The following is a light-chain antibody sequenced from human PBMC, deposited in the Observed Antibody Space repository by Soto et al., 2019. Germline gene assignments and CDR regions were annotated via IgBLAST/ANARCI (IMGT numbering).Light chain of an antibody. J-gene: IGLJ3*02. CDR2: RDT. Sequence: SYELTQPLSVSVALGQTARITCGGNNIGSKNVHWYQLNPGQVPVLVIYRDTNRPSGIPERFSGSNSGNTATLAISGAQVGDDADYYCQVWDSSTVVFGGGTKVTVL. CDR1: NIGSKN. CDR3: QVWDSSTVV. V-gene: IGLV3-9*01.